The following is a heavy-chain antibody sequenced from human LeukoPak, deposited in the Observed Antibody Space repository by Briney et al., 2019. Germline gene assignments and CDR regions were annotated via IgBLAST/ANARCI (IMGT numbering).Heavy chain of an antibody. V-gene: IGHV3-21*01. D-gene: IGHD5-24*01. CDR1: GFTFSSYS. Sequence: GGSLRLSCAASGFTFSSYSMNWVRQAPGKGLEWVSSISSSSSYIYYADSVKGRFTISRDNAKNSLYLQMNSLRAEDTAACYCARETGYRTYYFDYWGQGTLVTVSS. CDR2: ISSSSSYI. J-gene: IGHJ4*02. CDR3: ARETGYRTYYFDY.